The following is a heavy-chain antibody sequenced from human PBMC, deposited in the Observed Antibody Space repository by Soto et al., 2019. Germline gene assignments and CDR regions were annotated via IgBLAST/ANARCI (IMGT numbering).Heavy chain of an antibody. CDR3: ARWPQLEPRFDY. CDR2: IYYSGST. V-gene: IGHV4-31*03. CDR1: GGPIGSGGNS. D-gene: IGHD1-1*01. J-gene: IGHJ4*02. Sequence: QLQRQASGPGLGKPPQTLSLTCTFPGGPIGSGGNSWSWSRKTPGRGLGWIGYIYYSGSTSYNPSLKSRVTISVDTSKNQFSLKLSSVTAADTAVYYCARWPQLEPRFDYWGQGTLVTVSS.